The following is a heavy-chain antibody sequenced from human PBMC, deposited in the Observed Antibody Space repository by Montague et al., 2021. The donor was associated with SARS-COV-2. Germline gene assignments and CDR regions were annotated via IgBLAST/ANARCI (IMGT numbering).Heavy chain of an antibody. CDR2: IDWDDDK. CDR1: GGYISSGSYY. Sequence: TLSLTCTVSGGYISSGSYYWSWIRQPPGKALEWLARIDWDDDKYYSTSLKTRLTISKDTSKNQVVLTMTNMNPADTATYYCARNGVEFRGSEKYYSGNWLDPWGQGTLVTVSS. CDR3: ARNGVEFRGSEKYYSGNWLDP. D-gene: IGHD3-10*01. V-gene: IGHV2-70*11. J-gene: IGHJ5*02.